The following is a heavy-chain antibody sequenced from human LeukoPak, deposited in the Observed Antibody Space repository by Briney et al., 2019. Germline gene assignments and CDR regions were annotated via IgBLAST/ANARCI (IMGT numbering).Heavy chain of an antibody. CDR1: GFTFDDYA. V-gene: IGHV3-9*01. CDR3: AKAKWGREVVPAAQSYYYYGMDV. D-gene: IGHD2-2*01. J-gene: IGHJ6*02. CDR2: ISWNSGSI. Sequence: GGSLRLSCAASGFTFDDYAMHWVRQAPGKGLEWVSGISWNSGSIGYADSVKGRFTISRDNAKNSLYLQMNSLRAEDTALYYCAKAKWGREVVPAAQSYYYYGMDVWGQGTTDTVSS.